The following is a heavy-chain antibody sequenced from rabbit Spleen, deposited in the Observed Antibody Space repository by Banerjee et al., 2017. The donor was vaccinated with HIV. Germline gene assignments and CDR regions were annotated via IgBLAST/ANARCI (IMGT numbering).Heavy chain of an antibody. CDR1: GFSFSSNYY. V-gene: IGHV1S40*01. Sequence: EESGGGLVKPGASLTLTCTASGFSFSSNYYMCWVRQAPGKGLEWIACIDAGSSGSAYYARWVNGRFTISKTSSTTVTLQMTSLTAADTATYFCARLMTYGYAGFGYATLDWLDLWGPGTLVTVS. J-gene: IGHJ5*01. D-gene: IGHD6-1*01. CDR3: ARLMTYGYAGFGYATLDWLDL. CDR2: IDAGSSGSA.